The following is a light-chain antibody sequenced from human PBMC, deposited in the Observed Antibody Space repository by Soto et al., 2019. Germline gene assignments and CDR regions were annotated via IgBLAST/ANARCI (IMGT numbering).Light chain of an antibody. J-gene: IGLJ1*01. CDR2: GVR. CDR3: SSFTTSRFYV. V-gene: IGLV2-14*01. Sequence: QSALTKPASLSLSPGQSITISSPGNGHYIGAYNYVSWYQQHPGKAPRLLIHGVRNRPPGISSRFSASKSGLTASLTISGLQSEDEADYYCSSFTTSRFYVLGPGTNGT. CDR1: GHYIGAYNY.